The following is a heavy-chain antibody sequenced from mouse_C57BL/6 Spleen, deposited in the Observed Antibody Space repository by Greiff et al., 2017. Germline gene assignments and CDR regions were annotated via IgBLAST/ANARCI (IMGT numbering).Heavy chain of an antibody. CDR1: GYAFSSSW. D-gene: IGHD1-1*01. Sequence: QVQLKESGPELVKPGASVKISCKASGYAFSSSWMNWVKQRPGKGLEWIGRIYPGDGDTNYNGKFKGKATLTADKSSSTAYMQLSSLTSEDSAVYFCARSGFYYGSSPYYFDYWGQGTTLTVSA. CDR3: ARSGFYYGSSPYYFDY. V-gene: IGHV1-82*01. J-gene: IGHJ2*01. CDR2: IYPGDGDT.